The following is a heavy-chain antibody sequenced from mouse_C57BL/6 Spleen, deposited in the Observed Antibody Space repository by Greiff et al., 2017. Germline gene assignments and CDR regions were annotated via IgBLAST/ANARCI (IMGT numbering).Heavy chain of an antibody. V-gene: IGHV1-81*01. CDR1: GYTFTSYG. J-gene: IGHJ4*01. CDR2: IYPRSGNT. CDR3: ARSWITTVVALYAMDY. D-gene: IGHD1-1*01. Sequence: QVQLQQSGAELARPGASVKLSCKASGYTFTSYGISWVKQSTGQGLEWIGEIYPRSGNTYYNEKFKGKATLTADKSSSTAYMGLRSLTSEDSAVYFCARSWITTVVALYAMDYWGQGTSVTVSS.